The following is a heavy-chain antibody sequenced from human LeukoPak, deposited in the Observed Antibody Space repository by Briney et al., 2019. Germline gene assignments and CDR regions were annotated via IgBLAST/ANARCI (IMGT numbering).Heavy chain of an antibody. CDR1: GYNFPSSW. V-gene: IGHV5-51*01. J-gene: IGHJ4*02. D-gene: IGHD6-19*01. CDR3: ARRYSSGWSHFDY. CDR2: IYPYDSDT. Sequence: GESLKISCKVSGYNFPSSWIGWVRQRPGKGLEWMGIIYPYDSDTKYSPSFQGHVTISADKSTTTAYLQWSSLKASDTAFYYCARRYSSGWSHFDYWGQGTLVTVSS.